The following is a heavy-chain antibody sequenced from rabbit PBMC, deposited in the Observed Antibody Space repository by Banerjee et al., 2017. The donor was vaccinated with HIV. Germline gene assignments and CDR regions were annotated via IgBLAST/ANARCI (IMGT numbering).Heavy chain of an antibody. D-gene: IGHD2-1*01. CDR1: GFSLSSSYD. CDR2: INTLGSA. V-gene: IGHV1S40*01. Sequence: QQLEESGGDLVKPGASLTLTCTASGFSLSSSYDMQWVRQSPGKGLESIGFINTLGSAYYASWAKGRFTISKTSSTTVTLQMTSLTAADTATYFCARGYNYDDSGNWDGFDPRGQGTLVTVS. J-gene: IGHJ2*01. CDR3: ARGYNYDDSGNWDGFDP.